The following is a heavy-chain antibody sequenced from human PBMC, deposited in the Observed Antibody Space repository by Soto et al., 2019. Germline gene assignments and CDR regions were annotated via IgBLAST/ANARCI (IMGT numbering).Heavy chain of an antibody. D-gene: IGHD3-16*02. Sequence: ASVKVSCKASGYTFTGYYMHWVRQAPGQGLEWMGWINPNSGGTNYAQKFQGWVTMTRDTSISTAYMELSRLRSDDTAVYYCAGSPNGNSIVPFDYWGQGTLVTVSS. CDR1: GYTFTGYY. CDR3: AGSPNGNSIVPFDY. J-gene: IGHJ4*02. V-gene: IGHV1-2*04. CDR2: INPNSGGT.